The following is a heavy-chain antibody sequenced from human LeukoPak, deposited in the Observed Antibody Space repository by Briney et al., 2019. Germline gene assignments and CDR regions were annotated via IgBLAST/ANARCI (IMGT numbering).Heavy chain of an antibody. J-gene: IGHJ4*02. Sequence: GGSLRLSCAASGFTFSSYSLTWVRQAPGKGLGWVSSITTGGDDLYYSDSVKGRFAISRDNAKNSLYLQMNSLRAEDTAVYYCARPVDYNAGDYWGQGTLVTVSS. CDR3: ARPVDYNAGDY. V-gene: IGHV3-21*01. CDR1: GFTFSSYS. D-gene: IGHD5-12*01. CDR2: ITTGGDDL.